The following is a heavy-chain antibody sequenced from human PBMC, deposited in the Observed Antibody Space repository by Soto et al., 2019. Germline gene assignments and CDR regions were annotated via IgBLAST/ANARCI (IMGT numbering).Heavy chain of an antibody. Sequence: GGSLRLSCAASGFTFSSYAMSWVRQAPGKGLEWVSAISGSGGSTYYADSVKGRFTISRDNSKNTLYLQMNSLRAEDTAVYYCATNPGIVVVPDWGQGTLVTVSS. CDR2: ISGSGGST. D-gene: IGHD2-2*01. V-gene: IGHV3-23*01. CDR1: GFTFSSYA. CDR3: ATNPGIVVVPD. J-gene: IGHJ4*02.